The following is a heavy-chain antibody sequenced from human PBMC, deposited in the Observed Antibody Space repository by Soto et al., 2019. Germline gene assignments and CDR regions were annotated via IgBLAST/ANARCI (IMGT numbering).Heavy chain of an antibody. V-gene: IGHV4-34*01. CDR1: GGSFSGYY. D-gene: IGHD2-2*01. J-gene: IGHJ4*02. CDR3: ARGRKIVPAAHVSHTDFWSGLGYFDY. CDR2: INHSGST. Sequence: QVQLQQWGAGLLKPSETLSLTCAVYGGSFSGYYWSWIRQPPGKGLEWIGEINHSGSTNYNPSLKSRVTISVDTSKNQFSLKLSSVTAADTAVYYCARGRKIVPAAHVSHTDFWSGLGYFDYWGQGTLVTVSS.